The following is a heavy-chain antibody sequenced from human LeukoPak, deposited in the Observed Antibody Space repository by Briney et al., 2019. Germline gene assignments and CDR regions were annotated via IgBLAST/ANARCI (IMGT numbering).Heavy chain of an antibody. CDR2: ISYDERHK. V-gene: IGHV3-30*18. CDR1: GFTFSNYG. D-gene: IGHD3-10*01. Sequence: GGSLRLSCAASGFTFSNYGMHWVRQAPGKGLEWVALISYDERHKFYADSVKGRFTISRDNSKNTLYLQMNSLRAEDTAVYYCAKASLGGEGDYWGQGTLVTVSS. CDR3: AKASLGGEGDY. J-gene: IGHJ4*02.